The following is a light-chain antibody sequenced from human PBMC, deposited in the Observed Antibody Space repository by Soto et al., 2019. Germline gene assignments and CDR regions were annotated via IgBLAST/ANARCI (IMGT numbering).Light chain of an antibody. CDR1: SSDIGDYDY. Sequence: QSALAQPASVSGSPGQSITISCTGTSSDIGDYDYVSWYQQHPGKAPKLMIYEVFRRRAGISDRSSGSKSGNTASLTISGLQAEDEADYYCCSYPTASDFVFGGGTKLTVL. J-gene: IGLJ2*01. V-gene: IGLV2-14*03. CDR3: CSYPTASDFV. CDR2: EVF.